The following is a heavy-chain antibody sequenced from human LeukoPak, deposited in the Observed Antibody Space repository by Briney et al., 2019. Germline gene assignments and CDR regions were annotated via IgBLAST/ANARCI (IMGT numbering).Heavy chain of an antibody. CDR2: INPSGGST. V-gene: IGHV1-46*01. Sequence: ASVNVSCKASGYTFTSYYMHWVRQAPGQGLEWMGIINPSGGSTSYAQKFQGRVTMTRDTSTSTVYMELSSLRSEDTAVYYCARDTLAYCGGDCSGDDYWGQGTLVTVSS. CDR3: ARDTLAYCGGDCSGDDY. D-gene: IGHD2-21*02. J-gene: IGHJ4*02. CDR1: GYTFTSYY.